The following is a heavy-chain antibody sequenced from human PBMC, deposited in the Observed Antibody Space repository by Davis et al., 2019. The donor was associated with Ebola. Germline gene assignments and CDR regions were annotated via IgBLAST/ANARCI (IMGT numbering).Heavy chain of an antibody. CDR2: ISGSGGST. Sequence: PSETLSLTCAVYGGSFSGYYWSWVRQAPGKGLEWVSAISGSGGSTYYADSVKGRFTISRDNSKNTLYLQMNSLRAEDTAVYYCAKAVGATTIFPFDIWGQGTMVTVSS. CDR1: GGSFSGYY. V-gene: IGHV3-23*01. J-gene: IGHJ3*02. D-gene: IGHD1-26*01. CDR3: AKAVGATTIFPFDI.